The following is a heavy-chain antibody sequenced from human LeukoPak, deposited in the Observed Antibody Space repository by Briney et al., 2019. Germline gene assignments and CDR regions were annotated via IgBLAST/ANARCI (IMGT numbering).Heavy chain of an antibody. CDR1: GGTFSSYA. J-gene: IGHJ6*03. D-gene: IGHD3-22*01. CDR2: IIPILGIA. V-gene: IGHV1-69*04. Sequence: ASGKVSCKASGGTFSSYAISWVRQAPGQGLEWMGRIIPILGIANYAQKFQGRVTITADKSTSTAYMELSSLRSEDTAVYYCATLRRGIVVPYYYYYYMDVWGKGTTVTVSS. CDR3: ATLRRGIVVPYYYYYYMDV.